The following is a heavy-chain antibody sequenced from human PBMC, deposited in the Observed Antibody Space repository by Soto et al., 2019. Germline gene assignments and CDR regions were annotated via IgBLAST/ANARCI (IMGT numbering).Heavy chain of an antibody. D-gene: IGHD4-17*01. CDR1: GFTFSSYA. CDR2: ISGSGGST. Sequence: PGGSLRLSCAASGFTFSSYAMSWVRQAPGKGLEWVSAISGSGGSTYYADSVKGRFTISRDNSKNTLYLQMNSLRAEDTAVYYCAKDDYGEGYYYYGMDVWGQGTTVTVSS. V-gene: IGHV3-23*01. J-gene: IGHJ6*02. CDR3: AKDDYGEGYYYYGMDV.